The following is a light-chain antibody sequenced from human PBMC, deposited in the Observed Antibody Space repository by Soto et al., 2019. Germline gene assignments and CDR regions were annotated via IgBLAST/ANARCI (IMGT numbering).Light chain of an antibody. Sequence: QTVVTQVPLFSVSPGGTVTLTCGLTSGSVSTTYYPSWYQQTPGQAPRTLIYSTNIRSSGVPDRFSGSILGNKAALTITGAQADDESDYHCMLYMGGGLVVFGGGTKLTVL. CDR1: SGSVSTTYY. CDR3: MLYMGGGLVV. CDR2: STN. V-gene: IGLV8-61*01. J-gene: IGLJ2*01.